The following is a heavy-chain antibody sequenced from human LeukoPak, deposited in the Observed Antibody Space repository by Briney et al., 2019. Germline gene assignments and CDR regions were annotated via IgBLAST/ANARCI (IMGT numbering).Heavy chain of an antibody. Sequence: GESLKISCKGYGYSFTRYWIGWVRQMPGKGLEWMGIIYPGDSDTRYSPSLQGQVTISADKSISTAYLQWSSLKASDTAMYYCARGGGAAAVRIQGLGLHYYYGMDVWGQGTTVTVPS. J-gene: IGHJ6*02. CDR2: IYPGDSDT. CDR3: ARGGGAAAVRIQGLGLHYYYGMDV. D-gene: IGHD6-13*01. CDR1: GYSFTRYW. V-gene: IGHV5-51*01.